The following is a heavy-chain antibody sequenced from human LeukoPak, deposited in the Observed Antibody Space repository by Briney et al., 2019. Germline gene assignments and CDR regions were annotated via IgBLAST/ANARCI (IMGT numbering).Heavy chain of an antibody. V-gene: IGHV4-34*01. Sequence: SETLSLTCAVYGGSFSGYYWSWIRQPPGKGLEWIGEINHIGSTNYNPSLKSRVTISVDTSKNQCSLKLSSVTAGDTAVYYCASVIAVAAFWGQGTLVTVSS. J-gene: IGHJ4*02. CDR1: GGSFSGYY. D-gene: IGHD6-13*01. CDR3: ASVIAVAAF. CDR2: INHIGST.